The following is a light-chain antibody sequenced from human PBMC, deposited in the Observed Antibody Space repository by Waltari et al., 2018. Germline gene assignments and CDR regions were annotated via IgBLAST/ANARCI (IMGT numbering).Light chain of an antibody. CDR3: QQYNNWPRT. Sequence: ETVMTQSPATLSVSPGERVTLSCRASPDVTNRLAWFQQKPGQAPRLLMFDATTRATDFPGRFSGSGSWTEFTLTISSLQSEDFAVYYCQQYNNWPRTFGQGTKLEI. CDR2: DAT. J-gene: IGKJ2*01. V-gene: IGKV3-15*01. CDR1: PDVTNR.